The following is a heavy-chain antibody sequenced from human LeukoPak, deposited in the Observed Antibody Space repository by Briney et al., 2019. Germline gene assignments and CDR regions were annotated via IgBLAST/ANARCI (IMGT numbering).Heavy chain of an antibody. V-gene: IGHV4-39*01. CDR2: IYSSGST. CDR1: GGSISSSSYY. J-gene: IGHJ4*02. Sequence: PSETLSLTCTVSGGSISSSSYYWGYIRQPPGKGLEWIGSIYSSGSTHYNPSLKSRVTISVDTSKNQFSLKLSSVTAADTAVYYCARHTGLQLVTTYQKIVDYWGQGTLVTVSS. D-gene: IGHD6-13*01. CDR3: ARHTGLQLVTTYQKIVDY.